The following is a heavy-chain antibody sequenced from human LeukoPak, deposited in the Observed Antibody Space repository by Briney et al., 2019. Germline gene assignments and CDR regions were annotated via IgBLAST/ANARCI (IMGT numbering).Heavy chain of an antibody. CDR1: GFTFSSYE. CDR2: ISYDGSNK. J-gene: IGHJ1*01. CDR3: ANEYYYDSSGVQY. D-gene: IGHD3-22*01. Sequence: PGGSLRLSCAASGFTFSSYEMNWVRQAPGKGLEWVAVISYDGSNKYYADSVKGRFTISRDNSKNTLYLQMNSLRAEDTAVYYCANEYYYDSSGVQYWGQGTLVTVSS. V-gene: IGHV3-30*18.